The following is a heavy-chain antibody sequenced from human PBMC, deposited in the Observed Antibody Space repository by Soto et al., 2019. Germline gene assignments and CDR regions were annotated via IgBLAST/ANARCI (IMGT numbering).Heavy chain of an antibody. V-gene: IGHV4-31*03. D-gene: IGHD5-12*01. CDR2: IRNSGST. J-gene: IGHJ5*02. CDR1: GGSISSGTYY. Sequence: PSETLSLTCTVSGGSISSGTYYWSWIRQHPGRGLEWIGYIRNSGSTYYNPSLKSRATMSVDTSKSQFSLWLSSVTTADTAVYYCAREATTPSWFDPWGQGALVTVSS. CDR3: AREATTPSWFDP.